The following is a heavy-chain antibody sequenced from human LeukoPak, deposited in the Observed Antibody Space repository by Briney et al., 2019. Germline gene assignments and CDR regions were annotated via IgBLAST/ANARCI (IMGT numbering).Heavy chain of an antibody. CDR3: ASPDLNYYDSSGYYYKYGMDV. J-gene: IGHJ6*02. D-gene: IGHD3-22*01. CDR2: INPTGGST. Sequence: ASVKVSCKASGYTFTGYYMHWVRQAPGQGLEWMGIINPTGGSTTYAQKFQGRVTMTRDTSTSTVYMELSSLRSDDTAVYYCASPDLNYYDSSGYYYKYGMDVWGQGTTVTVSS. CDR1: GYTFTGYY. V-gene: IGHV1-46*01.